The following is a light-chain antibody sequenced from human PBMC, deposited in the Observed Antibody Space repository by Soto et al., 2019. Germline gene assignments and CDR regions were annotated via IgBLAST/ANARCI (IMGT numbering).Light chain of an antibody. V-gene: IGKV3-20*01. CDR3: HQYADSPLT. CDR1: QSVAKSY. CDR2: DAS. J-gene: IGKJ4*01. Sequence: ETVLTQSPGTVSLSPGESATLSCRASQSVAKSYLAWFQHKPGQAPRLLIHDASSRATGIPDRFSGSGSGTDFTLTVSRLEPEDFAVYYCHQYADSPLTVGGGTKVEIK.